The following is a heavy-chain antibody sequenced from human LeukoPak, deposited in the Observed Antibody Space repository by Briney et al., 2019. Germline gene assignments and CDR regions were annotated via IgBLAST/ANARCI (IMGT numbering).Heavy chain of an antibody. CDR3: AGVATILRYFDC. V-gene: IGHV4-39*07. D-gene: IGHD5-24*01. Sequence: SETLSLTCTVSGGSISSSSYYWGWIRQPPGKGLEWIGSIYYSGSTYYNPSLKSRVTISVDTSKNQFSLRLSSVTAADTAVYYCAGVATILRYFDCWGQGTLVTVSS. CDR1: GGSISSSSYY. CDR2: IYYSGST. J-gene: IGHJ4*02.